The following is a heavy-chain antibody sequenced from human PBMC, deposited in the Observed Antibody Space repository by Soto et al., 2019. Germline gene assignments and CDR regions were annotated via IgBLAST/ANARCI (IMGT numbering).Heavy chain of an antibody. CDR1: GYTFTSHA. Sequence: ASVKVSCKASGYTFTSHAMHWVRQAPGQRLEWMGWINAGNGNTKYSEKFQGRVTTTRDTPASTAYMEVSILTSEDTAVYYCARDIRVATYYDFWSGPDYWGQGTLVTVSS. CDR2: INAGNGNT. V-gene: IGHV1-3*01. J-gene: IGHJ4*02. D-gene: IGHD3-3*01. CDR3: ARDIRVATYYDFWSGPDY.